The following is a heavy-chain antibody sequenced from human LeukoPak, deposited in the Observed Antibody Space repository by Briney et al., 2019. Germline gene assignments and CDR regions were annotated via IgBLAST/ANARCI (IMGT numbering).Heavy chain of an antibody. V-gene: IGHV3-15*01. J-gene: IGHJ3*02. CDR3: TTDTRAGHDAFDI. CDR1: GFTFSNAW. Sequence: GGSLRLSCAASGFTFSNAWMSWVRQAPGKGLEWVGRIKSKTDGGTTDYAAPVKGRFTISRDDSKNTLYLQMNSLKTEDTAVYYCTTDTRAGHDAFDIWGQGTMVTVSS. D-gene: IGHD6-13*01. CDR2: IKSKTDGGTT.